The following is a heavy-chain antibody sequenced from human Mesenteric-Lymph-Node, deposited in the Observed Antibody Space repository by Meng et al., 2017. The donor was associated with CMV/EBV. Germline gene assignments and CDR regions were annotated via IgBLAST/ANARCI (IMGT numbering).Heavy chain of an antibody. V-gene: IGHV1-18*01. J-gene: IGHJ4*02. D-gene: IGHD1-26*01. CDR3: ARDRSQWELLELFGY. CDR1: GYTFTSYG. Sequence: ASVKVSCKASGYTFTSYGISLVRQAPGQGLEWMGWISAYNGNTNYAQKLQGRVTMTTDTSTSTAYMELRSLRSDDTAVYYCARDRSQWELLELFGYWGQGTLVTVSS. CDR2: ISAYNGNT.